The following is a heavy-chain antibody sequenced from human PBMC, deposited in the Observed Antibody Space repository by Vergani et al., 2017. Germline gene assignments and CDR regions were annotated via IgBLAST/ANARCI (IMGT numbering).Heavy chain of an antibody. J-gene: IGHJ6*02. V-gene: IGHV3-30*02. CDR2: IRYDGSNK. CDR3: AKEGMVVVGGTYYYYGMDV. D-gene: IGHD2-15*01. CDR1: GFTFSSYG. Sequence: QVQLVESGGGVVQPGGSLRLSCAASGFTFSSYGMHWVRQAPGKGLEWLAFIRYDGSNKYYADYVKGRFTISRDNSKNTLYLQMNSLRAEDTAVYYCAKEGMVVVGGTYYYYGMDVWGQGTTVTVSS.